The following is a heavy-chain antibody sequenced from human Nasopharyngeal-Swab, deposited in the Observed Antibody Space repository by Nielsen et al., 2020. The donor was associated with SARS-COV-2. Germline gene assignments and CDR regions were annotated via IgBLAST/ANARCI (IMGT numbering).Heavy chain of an antibody. V-gene: IGHV3-23*01. CDR2: ISGSGDNK. CDR1: GFTFESYG. D-gene: IGHD6-13*01. J-gene: IGHJ6*03. CDR3: AKDPSAAMDV. Sequence: GESLKISCEASGFTFESYGMTWVRQAPGKGLEWVSTISGSGDNKHYADSVRGRFTISRDKSQRTVFLQITSLRAEDTALYYCAKDPSAAMDVWGKGTTVIVSS.